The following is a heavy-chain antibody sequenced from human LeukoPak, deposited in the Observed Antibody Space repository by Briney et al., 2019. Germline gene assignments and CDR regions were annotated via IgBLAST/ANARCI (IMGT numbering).Heavy chain of an antibody. CDR3: AKASYLAWFGGVGYYYGMDV. D-gene: IGHD3-9*01. CDR2: ISGSGGST. V-gene: IGHV3-23*01. J-gene: IGHJ6*02. Sequence: GGSLRLSCAASGFTFSSYAMSWVRQAPGKGLEWVSAISGSGGSTDYADYVKGRFTISRDNSKNTLYLQMTSLRAEDTAVYYCAKASYLAWFGGVGYYYGMDVWGQGTTVTVSS. CDR1: GFTFSSYA.